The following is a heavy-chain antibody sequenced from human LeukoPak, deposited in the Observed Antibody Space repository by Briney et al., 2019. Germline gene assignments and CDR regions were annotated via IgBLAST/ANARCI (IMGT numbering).Heavy chain of an antibody. CDR2: ISSSGSTI. D-gene: IGHD2-15*01. CDR1: GFTFSSYE. V-gene: IGHV3-48*03. Sequence: GGSLRLSCAASGFTFSSYEMNWVRQAPGKGLEGVSYISSSGSTIYYADSVRGRFTISSDNAKNSLYLQMNNLRAEDTAVYYCARDLGYCSGDVCYPAWFDPWGQGTLVTVSS. J-gene: IGHJ5*02. CDR3: ARDLGYCSGDVCYPAWFDP.